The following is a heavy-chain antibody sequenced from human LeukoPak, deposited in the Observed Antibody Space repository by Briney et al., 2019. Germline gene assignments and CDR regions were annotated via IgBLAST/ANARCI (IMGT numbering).Heavy chain of an antibody. D-gene: IGHD4-17*01. J-gene: IGHJ4*02. CDR1: GFPFSSYT. V-gene: IGHV3-21*01. CDR3: ARGSYGDYEF. Sequence: GGSLRLSCAASGFPFSSYTMNWVRQGPGKGLEWVSSINSGSNYIYYADSVKGRFTISRDNANNSLYMQMNSLRAEDTAVYFCARGSYGDYEFWGQGTLVTVSS. CDR2: INSGSNYI.